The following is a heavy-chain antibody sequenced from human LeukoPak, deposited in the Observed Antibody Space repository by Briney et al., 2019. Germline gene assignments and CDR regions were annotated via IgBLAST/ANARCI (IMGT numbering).Heavy chain of an antibody. CDR1: GFTFSSYS. Sequence: PGGSLRLSCAASGFTFSSYSMNWVRQAPGKGLERVSSISSSSSYIYCADSVKGRFTISRDNAKNTLYLQMNSLRAEDTAVYYCATSLGPLTDYWGQGTLVTVSS. CDR3: ATSLGPLTDY. CDR2: ISSSSSYI. D-gene: IGHD7-27*01. J-gene: IGHJ4*02. V-gene: IGHV3-21*01.